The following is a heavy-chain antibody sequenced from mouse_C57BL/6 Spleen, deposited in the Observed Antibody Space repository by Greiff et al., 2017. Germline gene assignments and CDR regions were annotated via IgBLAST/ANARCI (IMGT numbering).Heavy chain of an antibody. Sequence: EVKLVESGGGLVQSGRSLRLSCATSGFTFSDFYMEWVRQAPGKGLEWIAASRNKANDYTTEYSASVKGRFIVSRDTSQSILYLQMNALRAEDTAIYYCARGAYSEDYFGYWGQGTTLTVSS. CDR2: SRNKANDYTT. D-gene: IGHD2-4*01. CDR1: GFTFSDFY. CDR3: ARGAYSEDYFGY. J-gene: IGHJ2*01. V-gene: IGHV7-1*01.